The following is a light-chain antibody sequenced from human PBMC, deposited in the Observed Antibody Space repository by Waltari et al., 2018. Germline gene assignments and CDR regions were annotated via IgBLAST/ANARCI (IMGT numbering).Light chain of an antibody. Sequence: SSVLTQAPSVSVAPGQTATVTCGGDNIGGRSVHWDQQRPGRAPVLVVYLDSDRPSGIPDRCSGSKAGNAATLTISRVEDGDEADYYCHVWDGKTVMFGGGTKLTVL. CDR2: LDS. CDR3: HVWDGKTVM. J-gene: IGLJ3*02. V-gene: IGLV3-21*02. CDR1: NIGGRS.